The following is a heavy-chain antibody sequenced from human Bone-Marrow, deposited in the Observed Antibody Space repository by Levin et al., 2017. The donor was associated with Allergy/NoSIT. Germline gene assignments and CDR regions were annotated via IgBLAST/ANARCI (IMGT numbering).Heavy chain of an antibody. D-gene: IGHD2-15*01. CDR3: ARCSGGTCYSGLDS. Sequence: SETLSLTCTVSGDSISSGDDYWSWIRQSPGKGLEWIGYIYYSGSTSYNPSLKSRVIMSVDTSKNHSSLRLGSATAADTAVYYCARCSGGTCYSGLDSWGQGTLVTVSS. CDR2: IYYSGST. V-gene: IGHV4-30-4*01. CDR1: GDSISSGDDY. J-gene: IGHJ4*02.